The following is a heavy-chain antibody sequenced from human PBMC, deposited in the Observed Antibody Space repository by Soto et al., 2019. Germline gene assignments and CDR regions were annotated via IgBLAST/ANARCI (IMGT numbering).Heavy chain of an antibody. Sequence: EVQLVESGGGLVQPGGSLRLSCAASGFTFSSYWMNWVRQAPGKGLEWVANIKQDGSEKYYVDSVKGRFTISRDNAKNSLYLQMNSLRAEDTAVYYCATRPGNYHESNGPFDYWGQGTLVTVSS. D-gene: IGHD3-22*01. CDR2: IKQDGSEK. J-gene: IGHJ4*02. CDR1: GFTFSSYW. V-gene: IGHV3-7*01. CDR3: ATRPGNYHESNGPFDY.